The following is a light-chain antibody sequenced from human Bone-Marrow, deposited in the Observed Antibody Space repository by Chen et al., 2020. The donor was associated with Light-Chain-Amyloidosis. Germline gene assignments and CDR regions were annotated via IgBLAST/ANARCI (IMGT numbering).Light chain of an antibody. CDR3: QVWDSSSDHYV. CDR1: NIGSKR. V-gene: IGLV3-21*02. Sequence: SSVLTPPPSVSVAPVQTATITCGGKNIGSKRVHWYQQKPGQAPVVVVYDDSDRPSGIPERFSGSNSGNTATLTISRVEDGDEADYYWQVWDSSSDHYVFGTGTKVTVL. J-gene: IGLJ1*01. CDR2: DDS.